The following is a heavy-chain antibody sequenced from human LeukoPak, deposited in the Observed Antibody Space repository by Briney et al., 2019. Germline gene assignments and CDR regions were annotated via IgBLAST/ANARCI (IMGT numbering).Heavy chain of an antibody. D-gene: IGHD3-10*01. V-gene: IGHV1-2*02. CDR3: ARGNPTDDSGRSGMG. CDR1: GYTFTGYY. J-gene: IGHJ4*02. Sequence: ASVKVSCKASGYTFTGYYMHWVRQAPGQGLEWMGWINPNSGDTGYTQKFQGTVTMTRDTSISTAYMELSRLRSDDTAVYYCARGNPTDDSGRSGMGWGQGTLVTVSS. CDR2: INPNSGDT.